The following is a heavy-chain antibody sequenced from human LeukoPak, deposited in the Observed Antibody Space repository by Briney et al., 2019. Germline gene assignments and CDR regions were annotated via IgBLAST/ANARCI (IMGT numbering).Heavy chain of an antibody. V-gene: IGHV3-53*01. J-gene: IGHJ4*02. Sequence: GRSLRLSCAASGFIVSGDFMSWVRQAPGKGLEWVSVIYSDGSTYYADSVKGRFTISRDNSKNTLDLQMTGLRAEDTAVYDCARERGRGRDSPWFDYWGQGTLVTVSS. D-gene: IGHD1-26*01. CDR1: GFIVSGDF. CDR3: ARERGRGRDSPWFDY. CDR2: IYSDGST.